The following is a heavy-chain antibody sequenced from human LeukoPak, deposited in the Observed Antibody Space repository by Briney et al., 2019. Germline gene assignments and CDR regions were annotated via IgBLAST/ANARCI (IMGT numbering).Heavy chain of an antibody. J-gene: IGHJ1*01. D-gene: IGHD3-9*01. CDR1: GYTFTSYD. CDR2: MNPNSGGT. CDR3: ARDLVSGLPQFQH. V-gene: IGHV1-2*02. Sequence: ASVKVSCKASGYTFTSYDINWVRQATGQGLEWMGWMNPNSGGTNYAQKFQGRVTMTRDTSISTAYMELSRLRSDDTAVYYCARDLVSGLPQFQHWGQGTLVTVSS.